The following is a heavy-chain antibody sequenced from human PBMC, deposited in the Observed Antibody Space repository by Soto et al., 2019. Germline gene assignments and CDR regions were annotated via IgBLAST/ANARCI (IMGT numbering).Heavy chain of an antibody. Sequence: EVQLLESGGGLVQPGGSLRLSCAASGFTFSSYAMSWVRRAPGKGLEWVSAISGSARSTKYADSVKGRFTISRDNSKNTLFLQMSSLRAEDTAVYYCAKDVHYDIATGIEYFHHWAQGTLVTVSS. V-gene: IGHV3-23*01. J-gene: IGHJ1*01. CDR1: GFTFSSYA. CDR2: ISGSARST. CDR3: AKDVHYDIATGIEYFHH. D-gene: IGHD3-9*01.